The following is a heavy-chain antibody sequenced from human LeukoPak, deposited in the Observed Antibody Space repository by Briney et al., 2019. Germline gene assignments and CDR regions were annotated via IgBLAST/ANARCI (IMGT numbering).Heavy chain of an antibody. CDR2: IYPGDSDT. CDR3: ARTIFGVVLLDYGMDV. Sequence: GESLQISCKGSGYSFTSYWIGWVRQMPGKGLEWMGIIYPGDSDTRYSPSFQGQVTISADKSISTAYLQWSSLKASDTAMYYCARTIFGVVLLDYGMDVWGQGTTVTVSS. V-gene: IGHV5-51*01. D-gene: IGHD3-3*01. CDR1: GYSFTSYW. J-gene: IGHJ6*02.